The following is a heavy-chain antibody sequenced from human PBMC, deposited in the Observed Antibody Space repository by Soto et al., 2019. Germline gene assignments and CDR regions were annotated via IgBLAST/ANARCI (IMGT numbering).Heavy chain of an antibody. Sequence: EVQLVESGGGLVQPGESLTLSCAASGFTFSSYWMHWVRQAPGKGLVWVSRIKSDGSGTYYADSVKGRLTISRDNAKNTLYLQMNRLRVEDTVLYFCARGDGDRYDGNGYLGRDWGQGALGSVSS. CDR1: GFTFSSYW. CDR3: ARGDGDRYDGNGYLGRD. CDR2: IKSDGSGT. J-gene: IGHJ4*02. D-gene: IGHD3-22*01. V-gene: IGHV3-74*01.